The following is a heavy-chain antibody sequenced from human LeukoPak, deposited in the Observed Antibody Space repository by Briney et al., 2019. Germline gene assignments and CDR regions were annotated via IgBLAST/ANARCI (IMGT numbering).Heavy chain of an antibody. V-gene: IGHV3-7*04. Sequence: GGSLRLSCAASGFTFSTCWMGWVRQAPGKGLEWVAIIKGDGSEKAYVDSVKGRFSISRDNAENSLYLQMSSLRAEDTAVYYCAKDWGYGEAGIDFWGQGTLVTVSS. CDR3: AKDWGYGEAGIDF. CDR1: GFTFSTCW. D-gene: IGHD6-13*01. J-gene: IGHJ4*02. CDR2: IKGDGSEK.